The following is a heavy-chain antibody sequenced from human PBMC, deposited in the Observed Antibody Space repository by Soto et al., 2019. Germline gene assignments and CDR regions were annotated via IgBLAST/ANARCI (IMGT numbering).Heavy chain of an antibody. V-gene: IGHV3-21*01. J-gene: IGHJ4*02. CDR3: ARVAY. CDR1: GFTFSRVS. Sequence: GGSLRLSCEASGFTFSRVSMNLVRQVPGKGLECVSSISSGSSYTWYADSVKGRFIISRDNAQNSLFLQMNTLRPEDTAMYYCARVAYWGQGTYVTLSS. CDR2: ISSGSSYT.